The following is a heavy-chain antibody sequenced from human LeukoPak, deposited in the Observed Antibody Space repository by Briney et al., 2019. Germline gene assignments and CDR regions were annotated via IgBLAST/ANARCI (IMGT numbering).Heavy chain of an antibody. CDR2: VYYSGST. J-gene: IGHJ4*02. CDR3: ASYRLNGFDY. V-gene: IGHV4-39*07. CDR1: GDSISSRSDF. Sequence: SETLSLTCSVSGDSISSRSDFWGWIRQPPGKGLEWIGSVYYSGSTNYNPSLKSRVTISVDTSKNQFSLKLSSVTAADTAVYYCASYRLNGFDYWGQGTLVTVSS. D-gene: IGHD5-12*01.